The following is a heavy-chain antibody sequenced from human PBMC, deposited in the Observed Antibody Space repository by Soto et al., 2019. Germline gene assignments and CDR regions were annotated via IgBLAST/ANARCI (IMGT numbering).Heavy chain of an antibody. V-gene: IGHV3-33*01. Sequence: GGSLRLSCAASGFTFSSYGMHWVRQAPGKGLEWVAVIWYDGSNKYYADSVKGRFTISRDNSKNTLYLQMNSLRAEDTAVYYCARCGLNYYYYMDVWGKGTTVTVSS. D-gene: IGHD2-21*01. J-gene: IGHJ6*03. CDR2: IWYDGSNK. CDR1: GFTFSSYG. CDR3: ARCGLNYYYYMDV.